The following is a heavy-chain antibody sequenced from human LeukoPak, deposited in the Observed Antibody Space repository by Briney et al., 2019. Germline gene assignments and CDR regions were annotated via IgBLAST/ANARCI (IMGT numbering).Heavy chain of an antibody. Sequence: SETLSLTCAVYGGSFSGYYWSWIRQPPGKGLEWIGEINHSGSTNYNPSLKSRVTISVDTSKNQFSLKLSSVTAADTAVYYCARRRVGVAVAGEVDYWGQGTLVTVPS. CDR3: ARRRVGVAVAGEVDY. J-gene: IGHJ4*02. CDR2: INHSGST. D-gene: IGHD6-19*01. CDR1: GGSFSGYY. V-gene: IGHV4-34*01.